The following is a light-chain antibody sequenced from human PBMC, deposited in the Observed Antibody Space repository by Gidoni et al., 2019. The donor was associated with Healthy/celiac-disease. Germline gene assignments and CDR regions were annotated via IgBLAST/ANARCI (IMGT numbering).Light chain of an antibody. J-gene: IGLJ2*01. Sequence: QSVLTQPPSASGSPGQRVTIPCSGSSSNLGSNYVYWYQQLPGTAPKLLIYRNNQRPSGVPDRFSGSKSGASASLAISGLRSGDEADYYCAAWDDSLSGYVVFGGGTKLTVL. CDR1: SSNLGSNY. CDR3: AAWDDSLSGYVV. V-gene: IGLV1-47*01. CDR2: RNN.